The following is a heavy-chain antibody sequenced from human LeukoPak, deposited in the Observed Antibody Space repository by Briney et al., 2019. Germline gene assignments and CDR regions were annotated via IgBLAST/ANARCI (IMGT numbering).Heavy chain of an antibody. Sequence: SETLSLICTVSGGSISSGGYYWSWIRQPPGKGLEWIGYIYHSGSTYYNPSLKSRVTISVDRSKNQFSLKLSSVTAADTAVYYCARDLGDSSGWYLDNWFDPWGQGTLVTVSS. V-gene: IGHV4-30-2*01. CDR3: ARDLGDSSGWYLDNWFDP. J-gene: IGHJ5*02. D-gene: IGHD6-19*01. CDR2: IYHSGST. CDR1: GGSISSGGYY.